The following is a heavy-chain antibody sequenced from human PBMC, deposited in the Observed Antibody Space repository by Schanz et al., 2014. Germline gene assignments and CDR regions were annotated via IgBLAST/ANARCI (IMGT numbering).Heavy chain of an antibody. CDR3: AREQIMAAAGLVDY. J-gene: IGHJ4*01. CDR1: GFAFSVYG. V-gene: IGHV3-21*01. CDR2: ISSSGSYI. Sequence: VQMVESGGGVVQPGRSLRLSCAASGFAFSVYGMHWVRQAPGKGPEWVSSISSSGSYIHYADSVKGRFTISRDNAKNTLYLQMNSLRAEDTAVYYCAREQIMAAAGLVDYWGHGTLVTVSS. D-gene: IGHD6-13*01.